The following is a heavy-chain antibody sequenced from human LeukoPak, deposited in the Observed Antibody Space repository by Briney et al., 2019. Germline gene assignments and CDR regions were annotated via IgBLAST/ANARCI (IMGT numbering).Heavy chain of an antibody. Sequence: GGSLRLSCAACGFTFSSYDMHWVRQATGKGLELVSAIGTAGDTYYPGSVKGQFTISRENAKNSLYLQMNSLRAGDTAVYYCTRLSYSSGWGHGYWGQGTLVTVSS. J-gene: IGHJ4*02. CDR3: TRLSYSSGWGHGY. D-gene: IGHD6-19*01. CDR1: GFTFSSYD. CDR2: IGTAGDT. V-gene: IGHV3-13*03.